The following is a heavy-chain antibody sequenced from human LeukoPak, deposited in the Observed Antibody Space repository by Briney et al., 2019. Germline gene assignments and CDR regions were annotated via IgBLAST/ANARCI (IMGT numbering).Heavy chain of an antibody. CDR1: GLTVADYG. J-gene: IGHJ4*02. CDR2: IDWSGEST. Sequence: GGSLRLSCAASGLTVADYGMSWVRQAPRKGLEWVSGIDWSGESTSYADSVKGRFTISRDNSENTLYLHMNNLRAEDTALYYCARDLSASWYALGFWGRGTLVTVSS. CDR3: ARDLSASWYALGF. D-gene: IGHD6-13*01. V-gene: IGHV3-20*04.